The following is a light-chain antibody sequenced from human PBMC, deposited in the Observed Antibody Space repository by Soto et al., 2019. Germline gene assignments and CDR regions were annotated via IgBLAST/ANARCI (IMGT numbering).Light chain of an antibody. CDR1: SSDVGAFNY. Sequence: QSALTQPASVSGSPGQSITISCTGTSSDVGAFNYVSWYQHHPGKAPKIMIYDVSDRPSGVSNRFSGSKSGNTASLTISGLQAEDEADYYCSSYTSTGTLVFGGGTKLTVL. V-gene: IGLV2-14*03. CDR3: SSYTSTGTLV. CDR2: DVS. J-gene: IGLJ2*01.